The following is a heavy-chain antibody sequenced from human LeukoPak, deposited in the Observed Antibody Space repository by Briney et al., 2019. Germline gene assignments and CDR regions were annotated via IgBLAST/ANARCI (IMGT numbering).Heavy chain of an antibody. CDR1: GFTFSSYA. J-gene: IGHJ3*02. D-gene: IGHD6-13*01. CDR2: ISGSGGST. V-gene: IGHV3-23*01. Sequence: GGSLRRSCAPSGFTFSSYAMSWVRQAPGKGLKWVSAISGSGGSTYYADSVKGRFTISRDNSKNTLYLQMNSLRAEDTAVYYCAKDRASSSRLYDAFDIWGQGTMVTVSS. CDR3: AKDRASSSRLYDAFDI.